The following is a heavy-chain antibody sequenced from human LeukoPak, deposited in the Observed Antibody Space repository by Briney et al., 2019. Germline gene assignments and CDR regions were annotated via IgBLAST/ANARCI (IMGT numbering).Heavy chain of an antibody. D-gene: IGHD4-11*01. CDR2: ISGFNGNT. CDR1: GYTFTSYD. Sequence: ASVKVSCKASGYTFTSYDISWVRQAPGQGLEWMGWISGFNGNTNSAQKLQDRVTLTSDTSTSTAYMELRSLTSDDTAVYYCARPRHLRDNYYYFDQWGQGTLVSVSS. CDR3: ARPRHLRDNYYYFDQ. J-gene: IGHJ4*02. V-gene: IGHV1-18*01.